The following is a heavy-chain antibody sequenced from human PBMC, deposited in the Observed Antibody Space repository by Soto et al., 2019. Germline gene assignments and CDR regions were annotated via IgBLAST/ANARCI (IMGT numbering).Heavy chain of an antibody. V-gene: IGHV5-51*01. D-gene: IGHD1-26*01. CDR2: IYPDDSDT. CDR1: GYRFANYW. J-gene: IGHJ5*02. Sequence: GESLKISCKASGYRFANYWIGWVRQMPGKGLELMGIIYPDDSDTRYSPSFQGQVTISADKSITTAYLQWSSLKASDTAMYYCARFPSGRDPNWFDPWGQGTLVTVSS. CDR3: ARFPSGRDPNWFDP.